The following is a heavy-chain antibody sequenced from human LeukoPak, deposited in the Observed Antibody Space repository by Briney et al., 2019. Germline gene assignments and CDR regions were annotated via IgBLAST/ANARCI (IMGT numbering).Heavy chain of an antibody. J-gene: IGHJ4*02. CDR2: INPNIGGT. CDR3: ARGYYDFWSGPHRTFDY. V-gene: IGHV1-2*02. Sequence: ASVKVSCKASGYTFTGYYIHWVRQAPGQGLEWMGWINPNIGGTYYAQKFQDRVTMTRDTSISTADMELSRLRSGDTAVYYCARGYYDFWSGPHRTFDYWGQGTLVTVSS. CDR1: GYTFTGYY. D-gene: IGHD3-3*01.